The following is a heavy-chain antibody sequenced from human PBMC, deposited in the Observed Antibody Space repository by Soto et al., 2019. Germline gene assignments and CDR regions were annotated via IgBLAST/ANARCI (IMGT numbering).Heavy chain of an antibody. D-gene: IGHD3-9*01. CDR1: GGTFSSYA. J-gene: IGHJ6*02. Sequence: QVQLVQSGAEVKKPGSSVKVSCKASGGTFSSYAISWVRQAPGQGLEWMGGIIPIFGTANYAQKFQGRVTSTADESTSTAYMELSSLRCEDTAVYYCARAPNDILTGYLANYYYGMDVWGQGTTVTVSS. CDR3: ARAPNDILTGYLANYYYGMDV. V-gene: IGHV1-69*01. CDR2: IIPIFGTA.